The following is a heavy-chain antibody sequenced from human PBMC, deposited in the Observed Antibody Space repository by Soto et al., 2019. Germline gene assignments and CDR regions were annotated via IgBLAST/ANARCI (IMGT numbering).Heavy chain of an antibody. D-gene: IGHD6-19*01. CDR1: GFTFESYA. Sequence: EVQLVESGGGSVQPGRSLRLSCVASGFTFESYAMHWVRQVPGQGLEWVSGISWNSGSTGYEDPVKGRFTISRDNAQKSLYLELNSLRVEATAFYYCVKDSHEQWRVSHFDYWGQGALVTVAS. CDR2: ISWNSGST. J-gene: IGHJ4*02. CDR3: VKDSHEQWRVSHFDY. V-gene: IGHV3-9*01.